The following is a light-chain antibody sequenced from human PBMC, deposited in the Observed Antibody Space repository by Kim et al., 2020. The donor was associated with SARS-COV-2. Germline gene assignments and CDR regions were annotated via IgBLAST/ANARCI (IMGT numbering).Light chain of an antibody. CDR1: SSNIGNNY. CDR2: RDS. V-gene: IGLV1-47*01. Sequence: GQRSTVSCSGSSSNIGNNYVSWFQQLPGTAPKLLIYRDSRRPSGVPERFSGSKSGTSASLPISGLRSEDEADYYCAAWDDSLSAVVFGGGTQLTVL. J-gene: IGLJ3*02. CDR3: AAWDDSLSAVV.